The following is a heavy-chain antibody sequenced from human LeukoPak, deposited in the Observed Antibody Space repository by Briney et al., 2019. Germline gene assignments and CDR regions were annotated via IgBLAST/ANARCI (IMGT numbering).Heavy chain of an antibody. J-gene: IGHJ6*02. CDR2: TYYRSKWYN. Sequence: SQTLSLTCAISGDSVSRNSAAWNWIRQSPSRGLEWLGRTYYRSKWYNDYAVSVKSRITINPDTSKNQFSLQLNSVTPEDTAVYYCARESRWLRPAYYYYGMDVWGQGTTVTVSS. CDR3: ARESRWLRPAYYYYGMDV. V-gene: IGHV6-1*01. D-gene: IGHD5-12*01. CDR1: GDSVSRNSAA.